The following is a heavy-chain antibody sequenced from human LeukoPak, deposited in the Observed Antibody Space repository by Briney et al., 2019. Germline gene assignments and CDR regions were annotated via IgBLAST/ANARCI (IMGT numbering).Heavy chain of an antibody. CDR3: AKSYTTYHYGSRSPYYGVDV. Sequence: SETLSLTCTVYGASISSYYWSWIRQPAGKGLEWIGRIDSSGSTDYNPSLNSRVTLSVDTSRNQFSLKLNSVTAADTAVYYCAKSYTTYHYGSRSPYYGVDVWGQGTTVTVSS. CDR2: IDSSGST. CDR1: GASISSYY. D-gene: IGHD3-10*01. J-gene: IGHJ6*02. V-gene: IGHV4-4*07.